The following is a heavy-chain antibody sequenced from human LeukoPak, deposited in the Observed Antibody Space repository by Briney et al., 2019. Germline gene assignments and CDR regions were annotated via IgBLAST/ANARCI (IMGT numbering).Heavy chain of an antibody. CDR1: GFTFSSYS. J-gene: IGHJ1*01. V-gene: IGHV3-21*01. D-gene: IGHD6-19*01. Sequence: GGSLRLSCAASGFTFSSYSMNWVRQAPGKGLEWVSSISSSSSYIYYADSVKGRFTISRDNAKNSLYLQMNSLRAEDTAVYYCARGLGSGWYGAEYFQHWGQGTLVTVSS. CDR3: ARGLGSGWYGAEYFQH. CDR2: ISSSSSYI.